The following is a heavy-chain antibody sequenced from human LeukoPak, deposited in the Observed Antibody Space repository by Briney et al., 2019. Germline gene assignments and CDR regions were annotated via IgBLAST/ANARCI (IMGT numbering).Heavy chain of an antibody. CDR2: ISYDGSNK. D-gene: IGHD2-2*01. CDR1: GFTFSSYA. CDR3: ARDLSSTSSWATVPDY. J-gene: IGHJ4*02. V-gene: IGHV3-30-3*01. Sequence: GRSLRLSCAASGFTFSSYAMHWVRQAPGMGLEWVAVISYDGSNKYYADSVKGRFTISRDNSKNTLYLQMNSLRAEDTAVYYCARDLSSTSSWATVPDYWGQGTLVTVSS.